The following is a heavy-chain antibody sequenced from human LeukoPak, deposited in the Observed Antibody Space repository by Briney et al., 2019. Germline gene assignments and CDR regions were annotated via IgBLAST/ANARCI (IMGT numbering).Heavy chain of an antibody. D-gene: IGHD6-13*01. V-gene: IGHV4-39*07. J-gene: IGHJ4*02. CDR3: AREGSKSKFQGPLYFDY. CDR2: IYYSGST. CDR1: GGSISSSSYY. Sequence: PSETLSLTCTVPGGSISSSSYYRGWIRQPPGKGLEWIGSIYYSGSTYSNSSLKRRVTTSVDTYKNQFSLKLSSVTAADTAVYYCAREGSKSKFQGPLYFDYWGQGTGVTVSS.